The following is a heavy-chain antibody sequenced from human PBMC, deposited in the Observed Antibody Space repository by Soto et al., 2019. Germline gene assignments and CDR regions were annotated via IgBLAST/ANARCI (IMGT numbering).Heavy chain of an antibody. CDR1: GYTFTSYG. J-gene: IGHJ6*02. CDR2: ISVYSGST. D-gene: IGHD6-19*01. V-gene: IGHV1-18*04. CDR3: ARDSWGLAVPDYHYYAMDV. Sequence: QVQLVQSGAEVKKPGASVRVSCEASGYTFTSYGISWVRQAPGQGLEWMGWISVYSGSTNYAQKLQGRVTITTDRSTRAVYMELRSLRSDDTAVYYCARDSWGLAVPDYHYYAMDVWGQGTTVTV.